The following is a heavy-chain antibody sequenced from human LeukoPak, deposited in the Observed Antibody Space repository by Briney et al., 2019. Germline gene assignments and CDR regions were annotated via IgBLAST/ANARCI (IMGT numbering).Heavy chain of an antibody. V-gene: IGHV3-23*01. D-gene: IGHD1-26*01. Sequence: QPGGSLRLSCAASGFTFSTYAMSWVRQAPGKGLEWVSAISGSGGSTYHADSVKGQFTISRDNSKNTLYLQMNSLRAEDTAVYYCAKDLQWGDYYYGMGVWGQGTTVTVSS. CDR3: AKDLQWGDYYYGMGV. CDR2: ISGSGGST. J-gene: IGHJ6*02. CDR1: GFTFSTYA.